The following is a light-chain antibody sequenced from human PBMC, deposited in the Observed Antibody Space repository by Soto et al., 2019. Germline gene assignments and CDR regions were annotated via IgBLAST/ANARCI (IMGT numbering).Light chain of an antibody. V-gene: IGKV3-20*01. J-gene: IGKJ1*01. CDR2: GAS. CDR3: QQYGSSPGT. Sequence: VLTPYPVTLSFSPCDIATLSCSTIQSVSSSYLAWYQQKPGQAPMLLIYGASSRATGIPVRFSGSGSGTDFTLTISRLEPEDFAVYYCQQYGSSPGTFGQGTKVDIK. CDR1: QSVSSSY.